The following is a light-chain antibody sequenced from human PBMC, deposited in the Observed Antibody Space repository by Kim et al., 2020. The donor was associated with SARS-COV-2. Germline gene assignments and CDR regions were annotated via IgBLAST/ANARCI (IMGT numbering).Light chain of an antibody. Sequence: NFMLTQPPSVSESPGKTVILTCTRSGGSIATDFVQWFQQRPGSSPTTVIYGDQQRPSGVPDRFSGSVDSSSNSASLTISGLKTEDGADYHCQSYDDNKWVFGGGTKLTVL. CDR2: GDQ. CDR1: GGSIATDF. J-gene: IGLJ2*01. V-gene: IGLV6-57*01. CDR3: QSYDDNKWV.